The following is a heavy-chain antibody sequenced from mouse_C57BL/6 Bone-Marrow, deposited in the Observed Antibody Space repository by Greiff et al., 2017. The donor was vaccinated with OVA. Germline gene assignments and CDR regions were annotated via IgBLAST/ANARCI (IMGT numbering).Heavy chain of an antibody. Sequence: VQLQQPGAELVMPGASVKLSCKASGYTFTSYWMHWVKQRPGRGLEWIGEIDPSDSYTNSNQKFKGKSTLTVDKSSSTAYLQLSSLTSEDSAVYYCGIRVVDYWGQGTSVTVSS. CDR3: GIRVVDY. V-gene: IGHV1-69*01. D-gene: IGHD1-1*01. CDR2: IDPSDSYT. CDR1: GYTFTSYW. J-gene: IGHJ4*01.